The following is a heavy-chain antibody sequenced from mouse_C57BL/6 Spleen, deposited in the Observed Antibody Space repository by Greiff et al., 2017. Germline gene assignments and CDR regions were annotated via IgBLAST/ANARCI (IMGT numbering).Heavy chain of an antibody. CDR2: INPSTGGT. J-gene: IGHJ3*01. Sequence: VQLKESGPELVKPGASVKISCKASGYSFTGYYMNWVKQSPEKSLEWIGEINPSTGGTTYNQKFKAKATLTVDKSSSTAYMQLKSLTSEDSAVYYCAREGDGNYGGFAYWGQVTLVTVSA. V-gene: IGHV1-42*01. CDR1: GYSFTGYY. CDR3: AREGDGNYGGFAY. D-gene: IGHD2-1*01.